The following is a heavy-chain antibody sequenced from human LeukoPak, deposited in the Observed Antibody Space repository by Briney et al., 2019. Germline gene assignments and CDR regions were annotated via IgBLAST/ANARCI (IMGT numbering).Heavy chain of an antibody. D-gene: IGHD6-6*01. CDR2: IIPIFGTA. V-gene: IGHV1-69*13. J-gene: IGHJ3*02. CDR1: GYSFTGYY. CDR3: ARGEYSSPRSAFDI. Sequence: ASVKVSCKASGYSFTGYYLDWVRQAPGQGLEWMGGIIPIFGTANYAQKFQGRVTITADESTSTAYMELSSLRSEDTAVYSCARGEYSSPRSAFDIWGQGTMVTVSS.